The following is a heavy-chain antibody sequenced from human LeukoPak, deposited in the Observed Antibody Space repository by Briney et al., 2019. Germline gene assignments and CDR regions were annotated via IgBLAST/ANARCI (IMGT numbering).Heavy chain of an antibody. J-gene: IGHJ6*03. Sequence: PSETLSLTCAVSGASISGSGYYWGWIRQPPGKGLEWIGYIYYSGSTNYNPSLKSRVTISVDTSKNQFSLKLSSVTAADTAVYYCARHRRYFDWLPSDMDVWGKGTTVTIPS. CDR3: ARHRRYFDWLPSDMDV. D-gene: IGHD3-9*01. CDR1: GASISGSGYY. CDR2: IYYSGST. V-gene: IGHV4-61*05.